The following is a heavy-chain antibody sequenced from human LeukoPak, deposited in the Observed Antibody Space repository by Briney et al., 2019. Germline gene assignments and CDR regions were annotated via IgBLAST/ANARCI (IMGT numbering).Heavy chain of an antibody. Sequence: GGSLRLSCAASGFAFSSYWMHWVRQAPGKGLVWVSRINSDGSSTSYADSVKGRFTISRDNAKNTLYLQMNSLRAEDTAVYYCARDSTRGYFDYWGQGTLVTVSS. D-gene: IGHD4-11*01. J-gene: IGHJ4*02. V-gene: IGHV3-74*01. CDR2: INSDGSST. CDR1: GFAFSSYW. CDR3: ARDSTRGYFDY.